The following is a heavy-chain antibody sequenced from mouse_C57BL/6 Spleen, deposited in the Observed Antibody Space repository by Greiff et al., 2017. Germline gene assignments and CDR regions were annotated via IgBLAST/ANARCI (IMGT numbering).Heavy chain of an antibody. CDR3: ARGATTGLDY. Sequence: QVQLQQPGAELVMPGASVKLSCKASGYTFTSYWMHWVKQRPGQGLEWIGEIDPSDSYTNYNQKVQGKSTLTVDKSSSTAYRQLSSLTSEDSAVYYCARGATTGLDYWGQGTTLTVSS. J-gene: IGHJ2*01. V-gene: IGHV1-69*01. CDR1: GYTFTSYW. CDR2: IDPSDSYT. D-gene: IGHD1-1*01.